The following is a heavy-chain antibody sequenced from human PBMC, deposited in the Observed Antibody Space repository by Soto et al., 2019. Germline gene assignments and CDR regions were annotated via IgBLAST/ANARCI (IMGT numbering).Heavy chain of an antibody. CDR1: GYTFTSYG. J-gene: IGHJ3*02. Sequence: QVQLVQSGAEVKKPGASVKVSCKAYGYTFTSYGISWVRQAPGQGLEWMGWISAYNGNTNYAQKLQTRVTMTTATSTSTAYMELRILRSDDTAVYYCARDVGLDAFDIWVQGTMVTVSS. CDR3: ARDVGLDAFDI. CDR2: ISAYNGNT. V-gene: IGHV1-18*01.